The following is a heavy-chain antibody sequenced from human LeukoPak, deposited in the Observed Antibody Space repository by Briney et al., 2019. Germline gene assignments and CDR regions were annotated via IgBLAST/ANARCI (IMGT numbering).Heavy chain of an antibody. CDR2: IYYSGST. CDR1: GGSISSSSYY. CDR3: ARHVLAWGGGVDV. V-gene: IGHV4-39*01. Sequence: SETLSLTCTVSGGSISSSSYYWGWIRQPPGRGLEWIGSIYYSGSTYYNPSLKSRVTISVDTSKNQFSLKLSSVTAADTAVYYCARHVLAWGGGVDVWGQGTTVTVSS. J-gene: IGHJ6*02. D-gene: IGHD3-3*02.